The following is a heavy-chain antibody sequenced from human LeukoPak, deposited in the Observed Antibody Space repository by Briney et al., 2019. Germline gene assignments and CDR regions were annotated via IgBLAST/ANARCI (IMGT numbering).Heavy chain of an antibody. CDR1: GFTFSSYA. CDR3: ARDLYCSSTSCYID. Sequence: GGSLRLSCAASGFTFSSYAMHWVRQAPGKGLEYVPAISSNGGSTYYANSVKGRFTISRDNSKNTLYLQMGSLRAEDMAVYYCARDLYCSSTSCYIDWGQGTLVTVSS. D-gene: IGHD2-2*02. J-gene: IGHJ4*02. V-gene: IGHV3-64*01. CDR2: ISSNGGST.